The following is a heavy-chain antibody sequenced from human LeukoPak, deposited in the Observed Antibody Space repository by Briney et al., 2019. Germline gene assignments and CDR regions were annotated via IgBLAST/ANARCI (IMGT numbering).Heavy chain of an antibody. Sequence: PSETLSLTCTVSGGSISSYYWSWIRQPPGKGLEWIGYIYDSVFTKYNPSLKSRVTISVDTSKSQFSLRLSSVTAADTAVYYCARADSSPNAFDIWGQGTMVTVSS. V-gene: IGHV4-59*12. CDR2: IYDSVFT. D-gene: IGHD6-13*01. CDR3: ARADSSPNAFDI. J-gene: IGHJ3*02. CDR1: GGSISSYY.